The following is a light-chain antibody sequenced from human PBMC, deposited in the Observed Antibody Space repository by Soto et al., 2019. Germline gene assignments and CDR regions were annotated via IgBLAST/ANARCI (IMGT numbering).Light chain of an antibody. CDR2: DVT. V-gene: IGLV2-14*01. J-gene: IGLJ2*01. CDR3: TSYTDSRTLG. Sequence: QSALIQPASVSGSPGQSITISCTGTSSDIATYNYVSWYQHHPGKAPKLMIYDVTNRPSGVSDRFSGSKSGNTASLTISGLQAEDEADYYCTSYTDSRTLGFGGGTKLTVL. CDR1: SSDIATYNY.